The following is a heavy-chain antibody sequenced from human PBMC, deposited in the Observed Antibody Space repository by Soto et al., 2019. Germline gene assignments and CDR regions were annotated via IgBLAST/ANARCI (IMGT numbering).Heavy chain of an antibody. CDR1: GDSISSYY. CDR2: IYYSGST. J-gene: IGHJ6*02. V-gene: IGHV4-59*01. Sequence: PSETLSLTCTVSGDSISSYYWSWIRQSPGKGLEWIGNIYYSGSTSYNPSLTSRLTVSVDTSKNQSSLKLSSVTAADTAVYSCARDGGRYYAMDVWGQGTPVTVSS. CDR3: ARDGGRYYAMDV. D-gene: IGHD3-3*01.